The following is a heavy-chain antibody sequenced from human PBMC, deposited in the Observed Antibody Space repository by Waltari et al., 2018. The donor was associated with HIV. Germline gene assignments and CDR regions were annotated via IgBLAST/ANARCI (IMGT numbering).Heavy chain of an antibody. CDR1: GLTFTNYA. D-gene: IGHD3-22*01. J-gene: IGHJ4*02. Sequence: EVQLVESGGGLVQPGGSLRLSCAASGLTFTNYAMNWVRQAPGKGLGWVSAIGGSGGSTDYADSVKGRFTISRDNSKNTLYLQMNSLRAEDTAVYYCAKDDSTGSSGYYPFHYWGQGTLITVSS. CDR2: IGGSGGST. CDR3: AKDDSTGSSGYYPFHY. V-gene: IGHV3-23*04.